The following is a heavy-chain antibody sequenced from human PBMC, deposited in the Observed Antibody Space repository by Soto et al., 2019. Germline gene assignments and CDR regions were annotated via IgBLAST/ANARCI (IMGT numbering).Heavy chain of an antibody. CDR3: ARDVI. Sequence: EVQLVESGGGLVQPGGSLRLSCAASGFTFSNFWMSWVRQAPGEGLEWVASIKSDGSERSHVDAVRGRFSISRDNARNSLYLQMNSPRVDDTAVYYCARDVIWGQGSLVTVSS. J-gene: IGHJ4*02. CDR1: GFTFSNFW. CDR2: IKSDGSER. V-gene: IGHV3-7*05.